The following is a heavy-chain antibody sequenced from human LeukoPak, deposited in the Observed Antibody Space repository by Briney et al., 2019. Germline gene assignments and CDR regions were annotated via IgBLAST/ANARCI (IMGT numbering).Heavy chain of an antibody. J-gene: IGHJ4*02. Sequence: GGSLRLSCAASGFTFSTYAMAWVRQAPGKGLEWVSAISGSGGSTYYADSVKGRFTISRDNSKNTLYLQMNSLRAEDTAVYYCAKSQGARYCSSTSCYPFGYWGQGTLVTVSS. CDR2: ISGSGGST. V-gene: IGHV3-23*01. CDR1: GFTFSTYA. CDR3: AKSQGARYCSSTSCYPFGY. D-gene: IGHD2-2*01.